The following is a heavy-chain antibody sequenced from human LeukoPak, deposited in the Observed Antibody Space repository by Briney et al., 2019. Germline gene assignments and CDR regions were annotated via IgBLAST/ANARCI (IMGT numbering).Heavy chain of an antibody. CDR1: GGSISSTTW. CDR3: ARGGNTGWSAFEY. V-gene: IGHV4-4*02. J-gene: IGHJ4*02. D-gene: IGHD6-19*01. Sequence: SETLSLICDVSGGSISSTTWWTWVRQPPGKGLEWIGEIFHSGTTNYNPTLKSRVTIAVDKSKNQFSLKLNSVTAADTAVYYCARGGNTGWSAFEYWGQGTLATVSS. CDR2: IFHSGTT.